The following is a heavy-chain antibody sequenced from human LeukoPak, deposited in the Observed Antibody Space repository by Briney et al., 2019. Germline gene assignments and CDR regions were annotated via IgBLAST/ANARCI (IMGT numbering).Heavy chain of an antibody. Sequence: SETLSLTCAVYGQSFRGYYWSWIRQPPGKGLEWIGEINHSGSTNYNPSLKSRVTISVDTSKNQFSLKLSSVTAADTAVYYCARCITIFGVIRNAFDFWGQGTMVTVSS. CDR2: INHSGST. CDR3: ARCITIFGVIRNAFDF. V-gene: IGHV4-34*01. CDR1: GQSFRGYY. J-gene: IGHJ3*01. D-gene: IGHD3-3*01.